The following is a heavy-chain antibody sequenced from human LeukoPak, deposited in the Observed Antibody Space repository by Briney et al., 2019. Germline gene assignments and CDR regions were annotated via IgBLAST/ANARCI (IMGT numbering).Heavy chain of an antibody. V-gene: IGHV4-34*01. CDR3: ARTTEGGYTYGYFYYYYMDV. J-gene: IGHJ6*03. CDR1: GGSFSGYY. D-gene: IGHD5-18*01. Sequence: PSETLSLTCAVYGGSFSGYYWSRIRQPPGKGLEWIGEINHSGSTNYNPSLKSRVTISVDTSKNQFSLKLSSVTAADTAVYYCARTTEGGYTYGYFYYYYMDVWGKGTTVTISS. CDR2: INHSGST.